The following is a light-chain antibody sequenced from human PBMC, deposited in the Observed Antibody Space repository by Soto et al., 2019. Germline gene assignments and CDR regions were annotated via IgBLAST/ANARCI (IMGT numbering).Light chain of an antibody. Sequence: EIVLTQSPATVSLSTGERATLSCRASQSVNNHLAWYQQKPGQAPRLLIYEASNRATGIPASFGGSGSGTDFTLTISSLEPEDFAVYYCQQYNNWPFLLTFGGGNKVEIK. V-gene: IGKV3-11*01. CDR3: QQYNNWPFLLT. J-gene: IGKJ4*01. CDR2: EAS. CDR1: QSVNNH.